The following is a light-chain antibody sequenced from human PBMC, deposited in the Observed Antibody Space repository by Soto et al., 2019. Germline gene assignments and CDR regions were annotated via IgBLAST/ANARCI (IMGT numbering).Light chain of an antibody. CDR3: QQSFSIPYT. Sequence: DIQMTQSPSSLSASIGDRIAITCRASQNIHTYLNWYQQKPAKAPKLLISVATNLQSGVTSRFTGSASGTNFTLTLTSLQPEDFATYYCQQSFSIPYTFGLWTKLETK. V-gene: IGKV1-39*01. CDR2: VAT. CDR1: QNIHTY. J-gene: IGKJ2*01.